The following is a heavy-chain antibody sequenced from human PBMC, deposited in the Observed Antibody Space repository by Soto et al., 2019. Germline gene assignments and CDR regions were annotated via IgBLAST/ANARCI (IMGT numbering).Heavy chain of an antibody. V-gene: IGHV3-48*04. CDR3: LREREGDGFAEL. Sequence: GGSLRLSCAASGFTFSSYSMNWVRQAPGKGLEWVSYISSSSSTIYYADSVKGRFTISRDNAKNTVSLQMNSLRVEDTAIYYCLREREGDGFAELWGQGTLVTVSS. J-gene: IGHJ4*02. CDR2: ISSSSSTI. CDR1: GFTFSSYS. D-gene: IGHD1-26*01.